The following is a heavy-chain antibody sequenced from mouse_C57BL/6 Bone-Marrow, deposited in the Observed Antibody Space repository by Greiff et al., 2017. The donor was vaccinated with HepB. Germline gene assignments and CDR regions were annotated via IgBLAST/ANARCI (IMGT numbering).Heavy chain of an antibody. J-gene: IGHJ4*01. V-gene: IGHV1-19*01. CDR1: GYTFTDYY. CDR3: ARSDSY. CDR2: INPYNGGT. Sequence: VHVKQSGPVLVKPGASVKMSCKASGYTFTDYYMNWVKQSHGKSLEWIGVINPYNGGTSYNQKFKGKATLTVDKSSSTAYMELNSLTSEDSAVYYCARSDSYWGQGTSVTVSS.